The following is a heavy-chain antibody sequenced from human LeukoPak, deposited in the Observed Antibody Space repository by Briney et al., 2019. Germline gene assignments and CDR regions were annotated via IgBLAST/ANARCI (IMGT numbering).Heavy chain of an antibody. CDR2: IIPIFGTA. V-gene: IGHV1-69*13. CDR1: GGTFSSYA. D-gene: IGHD5-24*01. CDR3: ARVRDGYNDAYDI. J-gene: IGHJ3*02. Sequence: SVKVSCKASGGTFSSYAISWVRQAPGQGLEWMGGIIPIFGTANYAQKFQGRVTITADESTSTAYMELSSLRSEDTAVYYCARVRDGYNDAYDIWGQGTMATVTS.